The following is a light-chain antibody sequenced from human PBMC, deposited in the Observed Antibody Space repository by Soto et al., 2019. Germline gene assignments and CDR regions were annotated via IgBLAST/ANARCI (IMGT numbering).Light chain of an antibody. J-gene: IGKJ1*01. CDR1: QYINTR. V-gene: IGKV3-11*01. CDR2: KTS. CDR3: HQRQSWPRT. Sequence: EIVLTKSPDTLSSFPGDRVTLSCRASQYINTRLAWYQHRPGQAHRLLIYKTSIRAAGIPARFSASGTGTDFTLTISDVQPEDFAVYYCHQRQSWPRTFGQGTKVDIK.